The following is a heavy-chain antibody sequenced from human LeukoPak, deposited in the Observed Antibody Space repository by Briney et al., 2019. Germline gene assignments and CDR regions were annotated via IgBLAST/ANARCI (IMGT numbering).Heavy chain of an antibody. CDR3: AREIVVGHDDAFDI. V-gene: IGHV3-11*04. J-gene: IGHJ3*02. CDR1: GFTFSDYY. CDR2: ISSSGSTI. D-gene: IGHD3-22*01. Sequence: GGSLRLSCAASGFTFSDYYMSWIRQAPGKGLEWVSYISSSGSTIYYADSVKGRFTISRDNAKNSLYLQMNSLRVEDTAIFYCAREIVVGHDDAFDIWGQGTMVTVSS.